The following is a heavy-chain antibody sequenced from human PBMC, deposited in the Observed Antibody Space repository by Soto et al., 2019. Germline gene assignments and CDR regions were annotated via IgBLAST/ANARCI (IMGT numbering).Heavy chain of an antibody. Sequence: SETLSLTCTVSGGSISSYYWGWIRQPPGKGLEWIGYIYYSGSNTYNPSLKSRVTISVNNSKQKFSLKLRDVTDADTALHYCARDRSWHQLDRDYFGMDFWGQWTTVT. CDR1: GGSISSYY. CDR3: ARDRSWHQLDRDYFGMDF. J-gene: IGHJ6*02. CDR2: IYYSGSN. D-gene: IGHD6-13*01. V-gene: IGHV4-59*01.